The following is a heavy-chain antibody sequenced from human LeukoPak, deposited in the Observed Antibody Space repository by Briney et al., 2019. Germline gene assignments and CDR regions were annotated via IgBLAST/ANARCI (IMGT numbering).Heavy chain of an antibody. D-gene: IGHD3-9*01. V-gene: IGHV1-18*01. J-gene: IGHJ5*02. CDR3: ARVGVYDILTGYYNWFDP. Sequence: ASVKVSCKASGYTFLSYGISWVRQAPGQGLEWMGWISAYNGNTNYEQNFQGRVTMTTDTTTSTAYMELSSLRSEDTAVYYCARVGVYDILTGYYNWFDPWGQGTLVTVSS. CDR1: GYTFLSYG. CDR2: ISAYNGNT.